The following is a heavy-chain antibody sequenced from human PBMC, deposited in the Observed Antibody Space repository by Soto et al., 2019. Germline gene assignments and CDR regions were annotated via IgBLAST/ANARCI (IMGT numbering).Heavy chain of an antibody. CDR1: GYTFTSYG. Sequence: QVPLVQSGAEVKKPGASVKVSCKASGYTFTSYGISWVRQAPGQGLEWMGWISAYNGNTNYAQKLQGRVTMTTDTSTSTAYMELRSLRSDDTAVYYCARGIVVVPAASSHYGMDVWGQGTTVTVSS. CDR2: ISAYNGNT. V-gene: IGHV1-18*01. CDR3: ARGIVVVPAASSHYGMDV. J-gene: IGHJ6*02. D-gene: IGHD2-2*01.